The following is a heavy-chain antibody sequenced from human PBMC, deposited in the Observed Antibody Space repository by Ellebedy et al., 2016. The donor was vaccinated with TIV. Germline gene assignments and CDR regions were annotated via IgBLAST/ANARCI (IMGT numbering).Heavy chain of an antibody. CDR2: ISVYTGNT. D-gene: IGHD3-16*02. V-gene: IGHV1-18*01. CDR1: GYIFPDYG. CDR3: GRVVSDYIWGSFRLDY. J-gene: IGHJ4*02. Sequence: AASVQVSCKTSGYIFPDYGISWVRQAPGQGLAWMGWISVYTGNTNYAHMAQGRVTMTTDTSTTTAYMELRSLRSDDTAVYFCGRVVSDYIWGSFRLDYWGQGTLVTVSS.